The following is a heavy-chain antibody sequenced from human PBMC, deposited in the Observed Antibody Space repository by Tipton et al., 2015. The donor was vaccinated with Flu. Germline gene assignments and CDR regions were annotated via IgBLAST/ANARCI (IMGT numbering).Heavy chain of an antibody. CDR1: GGSFSGYN. CDR3: ARSFRVAVIGGLDV. Sequence: GLVKPSETLSLTCVVSGGSFSGYNGMWIRQRPGKGLEWIGEIDHSETASYTPSLRGRVSMSLDRSKNQLSLKVRSVNAADTAVYYCARSFRVAVIGGLDVWGQGTTVTVSS. J-gene: IGHJ6*02. CDR2: IDHSETA. V-gene: IGHV4-34*01. D-gene: IGHD2-21*01.